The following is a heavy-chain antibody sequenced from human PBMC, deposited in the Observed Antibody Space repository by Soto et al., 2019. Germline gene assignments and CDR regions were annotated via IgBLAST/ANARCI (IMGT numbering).Heavy chain of an antibody. CDR2: ISSSGSTI. CDR1: GFTFSDYY. J-gene: IGHJ6*03. V-gene: IGHV3-11*01. Sequence: AGGSLRLSCSASGFTFSDYYMSWIRQAPGKGLECVSYISSSGSTIYYADSVKGRFTTSRDNAKNSLYLQMNSLRAEDTAVYYCARDLLNILTGPEDYMDVWGKGTTVTVSS. D-gene: IGHD3-9*01. CDR3: ARDLLNILTGPEDYMDV.